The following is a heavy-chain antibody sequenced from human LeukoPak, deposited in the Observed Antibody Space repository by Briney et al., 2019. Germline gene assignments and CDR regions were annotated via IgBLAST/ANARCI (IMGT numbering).Heavy chain of an antibody. CDR2: IKQDGSEK. CDR3: ARYVLGYCSGGSCYSGGFDY. V-gene: IGHV3-7*01. CDR1: GFTFSSYW. Sequence: PGGSLRLSRAASGFTFSSYWMSWVRQAPGKGLEWVANIKQDGSEKYYVDSVKGRFTISRDNAKNSLYLQMNSLRAEDTAVYYCARYVLGYCSGGSCYSGGFDYWGQGTLVTVSS. D-gene: IGHD2-15*01. J-gene: IGHJ4*02.